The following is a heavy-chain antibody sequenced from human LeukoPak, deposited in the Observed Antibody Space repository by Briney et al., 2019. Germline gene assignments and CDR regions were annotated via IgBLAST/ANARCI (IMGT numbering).Heavy chain of an antibody. CDR3: ARVYYDSSGYSPDTSDYFDY. Sequence: GGSLRLSCAASGFTFSSYAMHWARQAPGKGLEWVAVISYDGSNKYYADSVKGRFTISRDNSKNTLYLRMNSLRAEDTAVYYCARVYYDSSGYSPDTSDYFDYWGQGTLVTVSS. J-gene: IGHJ4*02. CDR2: ISYDGSNK. V-gene: IGHV3-30*01. D-gene: IGHD3-22*01. CDR1: GFTFSSYA.